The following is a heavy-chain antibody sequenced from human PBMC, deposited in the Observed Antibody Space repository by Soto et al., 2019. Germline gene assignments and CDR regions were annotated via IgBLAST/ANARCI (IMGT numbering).Heavy chain of an antibody. D-gene: IGHD3-22*01. CDR2: IYHSGST. CDR1: GGSISSGGYS. Sequence: SETLSLTCAVSGGSISSGGYSWIWIRHPPGKGLEWIGYIYHSGSTYYNPSLKSRVTISVDRSKNQFSLKLSSVTAADTAVYYCAREPYYYDSSGYPAGVGWFDPWGQGTLVTVSS. J-gene: IGHJ5*02. CDR3: AREPYYYDSSGYPAGVGWFDP. V-gene: IGHV4-30-2*01.